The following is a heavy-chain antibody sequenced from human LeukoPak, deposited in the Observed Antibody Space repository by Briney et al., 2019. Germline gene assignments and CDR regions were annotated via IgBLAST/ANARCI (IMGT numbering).Heavy chain of an antibody. Sequence: ASVKVSCKASGYTFTSYGMSWVRQAPGQGLEWMGWISAYNGNTNYAQKLQGIVTMTTDTSTSTDYMELRSLRSDDTAVYYCARGTGYYYDSSGYEYWGQGTLVTVSS. CDR1: GYTFTSYG. V-gene: IGHV1-18*01. CDR3: ARGTGYYYDSSGYEY. D-gene: IGHD3-22*01. CDR2: ISAYNGNT. J-gene: IGHJ4*02.